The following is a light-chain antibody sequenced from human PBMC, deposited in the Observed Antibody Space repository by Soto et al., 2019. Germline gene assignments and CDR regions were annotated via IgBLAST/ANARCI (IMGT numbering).Light chain of an antibody. CDR3: QHNGV. J-gene: IGKJ3*01. Sequence: DIPMTQSPSSLSASVGETVTMTCRASQGIAGWLSWYQQKPGKAPKLLIFATPNLQGGVPSRFSGSGSGTDFTLTISSLQPEDFATYYCQHNGVFGPGTQVDIK. V-gene: IGKV1-12*01. CDR1: QGIAGW. CDR2: ATP.